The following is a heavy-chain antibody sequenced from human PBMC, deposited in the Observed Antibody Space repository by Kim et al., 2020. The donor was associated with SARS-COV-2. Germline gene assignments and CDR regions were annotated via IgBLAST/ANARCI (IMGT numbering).Heavy chain of an antibody. CDR1: GFTFISHV. Sequence: GGSLRLSCAASGFTFISHVMSWVRQVPGKGLEWVSLIGSGGITTYYADSVKGRFTISRDNSKNTLFLQMNSLRAEDTALYYCARRGSAYFYFDYWGQGALVTVSS. D-gene: IGHD5-12*01. CDR2: IGSGGITT. J-gene: IGHJ4*02. V-gene: IGHV3-23*01. CDR3: ARRGSAYFYFDY.